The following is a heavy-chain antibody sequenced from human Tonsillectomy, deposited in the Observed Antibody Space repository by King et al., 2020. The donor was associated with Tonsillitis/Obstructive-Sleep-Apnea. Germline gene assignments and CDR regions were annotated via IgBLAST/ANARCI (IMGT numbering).Heavy chain of an antibody. CDR2: IYHSGST. Sequence: VQLQESGPGLVKPSQTLSLTCTVSGGSISSGGYYWSWIRQHPGKGLEWIGYIYHSGSTYYNLSLKSLVTISVDTSKNQFSLKLSSVTAADTAVYYCARVIVVNYYYYMDVWGKGTTVTVSS. V-gene: IGHV4-31*01. D-gene: IGHD2-15*01. CDR1: GGSISSGGYY. CDR3: ARVIVVNYYYYMDV. J-gene: IGHJ6*03.